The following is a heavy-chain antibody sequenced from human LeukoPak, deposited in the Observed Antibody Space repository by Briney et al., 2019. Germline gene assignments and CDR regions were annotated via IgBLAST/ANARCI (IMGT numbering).Heavy chain of an antibody. V-gene: IGHV3-7*02. CDR3: ASQYSSSGRQH. J-gene: IGHJ1*01. Sequence: PGGSLRLSCAASGFTFSSDWMTWVRQAPGKGLEWVATIKQSGSKKYYADSVKGRFTISRDNAKNSLYLQMDSLRAEDTAVYYCASQYSSSGRQHWGQGTLVTVSS. CDR1: GFTFSSDW. D-gene: IGHD6-13*01. CDR2: IKQSGSKK.